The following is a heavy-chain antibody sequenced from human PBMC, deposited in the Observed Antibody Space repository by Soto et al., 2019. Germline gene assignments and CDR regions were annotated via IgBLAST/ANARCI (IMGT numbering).Heavy chain of an antibody. CDR2: IDPSDSYT. J-gene: IGHJ5*02. CDR1: GYSFTSYW. Sequence: PGESLKISCKGSGYSFTSYWISWVRQMPGKGPEWMGRIDPSDSYTNYSPSFQGHVTISADKSISTAYLQWSSLKASDTAMYYCARRLYYYYKSGHYLGWFDPWGQGPLVTVSS. V-gene: IGHV5-10-1*01. CDR3: ARRLYYYYKSGHYLGWFDP. D-gene: IGHD3-22*01.